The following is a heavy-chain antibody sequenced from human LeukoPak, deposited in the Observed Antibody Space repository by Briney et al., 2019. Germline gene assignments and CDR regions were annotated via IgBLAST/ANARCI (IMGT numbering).Heavy chain of an antibody. V-gene: IGHV4-59*12. CDR2: IYYSGST. Sequence: SETLSLTCTVSGDSISSYYWSWIRQPPGKGLEWIGYIYYSGSTNYNPSLRSRVTISVDTSKNQFSLKLSSVAAADTAVYYCARDRRYYYDSSGHPQAFDIWGQGTMVTVSS. CDR3: ARDRRYYYDSSGHPQAFDI. D-gene: IGHD3-22*01. J-gene: IGHJ3*02. CDR1: GDSISSYY.